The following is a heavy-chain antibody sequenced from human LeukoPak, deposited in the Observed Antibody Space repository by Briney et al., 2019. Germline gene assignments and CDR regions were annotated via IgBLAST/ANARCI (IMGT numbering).Heavy chain of an antibody. Sequence: HPGGSLRLSCAASGXTFSDSDIHWVRQASGKGLEWVGRITTKRSNYATAYTASVKGRFTISRHDSENTAYLQMNSLKTEDTALYYCTTYRSGHYWGQGTLVTVSS. J-gene: IGHJ4*02. D-gene: IGHD6-19*01. CDR3: TTYRSGHY. CDR1: GXTFSDSD. V-gene: IGHV3-73*01. CDR2: ITTKRSNYAT.